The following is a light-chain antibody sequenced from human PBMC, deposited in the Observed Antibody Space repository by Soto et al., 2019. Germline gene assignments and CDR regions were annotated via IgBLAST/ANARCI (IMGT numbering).Light chain of an antibody. CDR1: SSDVGNYNY. V-gene: IGLV2-14*01. Sequence: QSVLTQPASVYGSPGQSITISCTGTSSDVGNYNYVSWYQQHPAKAPKLMIFEVSHRPSGISSRFSGSKSGNTASLTISGLQAEDEADYYGSSYTSSRNYVFGTGTKVTVL. J-gene: IGLJ1*01. CDR3: SSYTSSRNYV. CDR2: EVS.